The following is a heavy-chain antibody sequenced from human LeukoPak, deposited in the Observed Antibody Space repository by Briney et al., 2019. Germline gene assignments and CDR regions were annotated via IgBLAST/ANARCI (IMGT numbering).Heavy chain of an antibody. CDR1: GGTFSSYA. D-gene: IGHD6-25*01. V-gene: IGHV1-69*04. CDR2: IIPILGIA. Sequence: ASVKVSCKASGGTFSSYAISWVRQAPGQGLEWMGRIIPILGIANYAQKFQGRVTITADKSTSTAYMELSSLRSEDTAVYYCARDLPIAAAVTVRALDDWGQETLVTDSS. CDR3: ARDLPIAAAVTVRALDD. J-gene: IGHJ4*02.